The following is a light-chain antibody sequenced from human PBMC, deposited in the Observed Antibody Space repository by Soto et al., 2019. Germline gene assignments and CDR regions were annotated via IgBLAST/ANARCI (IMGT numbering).Light chain of an antibody. Sequence: DIPMTQSPSSLSASVGDRVTITCRASQTISTYLNWYQQKPGKAPKLLIYAASTLQSGVPSRFSGSGSGTDFTLTINSLQPEDFATYYCQQSHGIPYTFGQGTKLEI. CDR2: AAS. V-gene: IGKV1-39*01. CDR1: QTISTY. J-gene: IGKJ2*01. CDR3: QQSHGIPYT.